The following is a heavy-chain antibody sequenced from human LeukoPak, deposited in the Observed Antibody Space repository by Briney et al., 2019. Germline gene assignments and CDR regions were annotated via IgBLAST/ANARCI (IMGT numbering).Heavy chain of an antibody. CDR3: ARDSPADFGEYTRPYYYYMDV. D-gene: IGHD3-3*01. CDR1: GGTFSSYA. V-gene: IGHV1-69*06. CDR2: IIPIFGTA. Sequence: ASVKVSCKASGGTFSSYAISWVRQAPGQGLEWMGGIIPIFGTANYAQKFQGRVTITADKSTSTAYMELRSLRSDDTAVYYCARDSPADFGEYTRPYYYYMDVWGKGTTVTVSS. J-gene: IGHJ6*03.